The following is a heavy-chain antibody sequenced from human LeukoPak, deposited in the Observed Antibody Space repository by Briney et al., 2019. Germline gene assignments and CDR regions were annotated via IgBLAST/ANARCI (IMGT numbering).Heavy chain of an antibody. Sequence: GGSLRLSCAASGFTLSTYWMSWVRQAPGKGLEWVANIKQDGSEIYYVDSVKGRFTISRDNAKNSLYLQMNSLRAEDTAVYYCAKTRPLDSSSWSHGDYWGQGTLVTVSS. CDR3: AKTRPLDSSSWSHGDY. D-gene: IGHD6-13*01. CDR2: IKQDGSEI. V-gene: IGHV3-7*03. CDR1: GFTLSTYW. J-gene: IGHJ4*02.